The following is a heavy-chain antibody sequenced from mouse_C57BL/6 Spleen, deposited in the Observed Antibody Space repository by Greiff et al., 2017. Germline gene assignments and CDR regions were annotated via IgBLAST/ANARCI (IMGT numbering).Heavy chain of an antibody. CDR1: GFTFSDYG. CDR3: ARRGSMITTGGYYLDY. CDR2: ISNLAYSI. Sequence: EVKVVESGGGLVQPGGSLKLSCAASGFTFSDYGMAWVRQAPRQGPEWVAFISNLAYSIYYADTVTGRFTISRENSKNTLYLEMSSLRSEDTAMYYCARRGSMITTGGYYLDYWGQGTTLTVSS. D-gene: IGHD2-4*01. V-gene: IGHV5-15*04. J-gene: IGHJ2*01.